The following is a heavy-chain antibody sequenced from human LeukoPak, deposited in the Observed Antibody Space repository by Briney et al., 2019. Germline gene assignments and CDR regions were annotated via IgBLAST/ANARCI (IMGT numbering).Heavy chain of an antibody. V-gene: IGHV1-46*01. Sequence: ASVKVSCKAFGGTFSSYSISWVRQAPGQGLEWMGIINPSGGSTTYAQKFQGRVTMTRDTSTSTVYMGLSSLRSEDTAVYYCARGLAAAGTDGAFDIWGQGTMVTVSS. J-gene: IGHJ3*02. CDR2: INPSGGST. D-gene: IGHD6-13*01. CDR3: ARGLAAAGTDGAFDI. CDR1: GGTFSSYS.